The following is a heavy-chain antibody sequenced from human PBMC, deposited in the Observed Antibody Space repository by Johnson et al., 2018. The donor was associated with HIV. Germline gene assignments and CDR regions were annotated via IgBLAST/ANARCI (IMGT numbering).Heavy chain of an antibody. CDR2: ISWNSGSI. Sequence: VQLVESGGGLVQPGGSLRLSCAASGFTFSSYWMHWVRQAPGKGLVWVSGISWNSGSIGYADSVKGRFTISRDNAKNSLYLQMNSLRAEDTAVYYCARATGGECSYFWSGSARGRDAFDIWGQGTMVTVSS. CDR1: GFTFSSYW. J-gene: IGHJ3*02. CDR3: ARATGGECSYFWSGSARGRDAFDI. V-gene: IGHV3-74*02. D-gene: IGHD3-3*01.